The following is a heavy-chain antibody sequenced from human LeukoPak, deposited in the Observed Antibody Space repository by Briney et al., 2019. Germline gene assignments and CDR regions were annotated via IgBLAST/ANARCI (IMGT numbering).Heavy chain of an antibody. CDR2: INHSGST. CDR1: GGSFSGYY. V-gene: IGHV4-34*01. J-gene: IGHJ4*02. CDR3: ARGLMVRGIRYYLAY. D-gene: IGHD3-10*01. Sequence: SETLSLTCAVYGGSFSGYYWSWIRQPPRKGLEWIGEINHSGSTNYNPSLKSRVTISVDTCKNQFSLKLSSFTAADTAVCYSARGLMVRGIRYYLAYWGQGTLVTVSS.